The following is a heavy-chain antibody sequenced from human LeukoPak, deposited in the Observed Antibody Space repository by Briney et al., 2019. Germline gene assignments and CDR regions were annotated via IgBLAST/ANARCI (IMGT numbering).Heavy chain of an antibody. CDR3: ARAGYSSGWYPTKAFDY. V-gene: IGHV1-18*04. Sequence: EASVTVSCKASGYTLTSYGISWVRQAPGQGLEWMGWISAYNGNTNCAQKLQGRVTMTTHTSTSTAYMELRSLRSDDAAVYYCARAGYSSGWYPTKAFDYWGQGTLVTVSS. CDR2: ISAYNGNT. CDR1: GYTLTSYG. D-gene: IGHD6-19*01. J-gene: IGHJ4*02.